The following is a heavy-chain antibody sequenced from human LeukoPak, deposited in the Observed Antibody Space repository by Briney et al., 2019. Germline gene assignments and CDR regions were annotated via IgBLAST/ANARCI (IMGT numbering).Heavy chain of an antibody. V-gene: IGHV1-18*01. CDR3: ARDRTPIFYDSSGYVDY. Sequence: ASVKVSFKASGYTFTSYGISWVRQAPGQGLDWMGWISAYNGNTNYAQKLQGRVTMTTDTSTSTAYMELRSLRSDDTAVYYCARDRTPIFYDSSGYVDYWGQGTLVTVSS. CDR2: ISAYNGNT. J-gene: IGHJ4*02. D-gene: IGHD3-22*01. CDR1: GYTFTSYG.